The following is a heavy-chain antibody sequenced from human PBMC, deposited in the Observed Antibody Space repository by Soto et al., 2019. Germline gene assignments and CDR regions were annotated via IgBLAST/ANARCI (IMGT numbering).Heavy chain of an antibody. CDR2: IGQDGSQR. CDR3: ASARHIGP. V-gene: IGHV3-7*01. J-gene: IGHJ5*02. D-gene: IGHD2-21*01. CDR1: GFTFRNYW. Sequence: PXGSPQLSCTASGFTFRNYWMSWVRQAPGKGLEWVANIGQDGSQRNYVDSVKGRFTISRDNAENSLYLQMNSLRAEDTAIYYCASARHIGPWGQGTLVTVSS.